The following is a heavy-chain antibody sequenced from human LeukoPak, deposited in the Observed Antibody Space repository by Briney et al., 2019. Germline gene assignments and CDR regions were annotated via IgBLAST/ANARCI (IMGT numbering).Heavy chain of an antibody. D-gene: IGHD3-10*01. CDR3: ARVGPYGSGSYVSGY. Sequence: ASVKVSCKASGYTFTSYGISWVRQAPGQGLEWMGWISAYNGNTNYAQKLQGRVTMTTDTSTSTAYMELRSLRSDDTAVYYCARVGPYGSGSYVSGYWGQGTLVTVSS. CDR2: ISAYNGNT. CDR1: GYTFTSYG. V-gene: IGHV1-18*01. J-gene: IGHJ4*02.